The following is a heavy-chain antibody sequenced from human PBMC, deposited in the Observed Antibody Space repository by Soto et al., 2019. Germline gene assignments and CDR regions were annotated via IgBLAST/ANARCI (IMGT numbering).Heavy chain of an antibody. CDR3: ARAPYYYDSSGYYWFEY. CDR1: GFTFSSYS. V-gene: IGHV3-48*02. J-gene: IGHJ4*02. Sequence: PGGSLRLSCAASGFTFSSYSMNWVRQAPGKGLEWVSYISSSSSTIYYADSVKGRFTISRDNAKNSLYLQMNSLRDEDTAVYYCARAPYYYDSSGYYWFEYRGQGTLVTVPS. CDR2: ISSSSSTI. D-gene: IGHD3-22*01.